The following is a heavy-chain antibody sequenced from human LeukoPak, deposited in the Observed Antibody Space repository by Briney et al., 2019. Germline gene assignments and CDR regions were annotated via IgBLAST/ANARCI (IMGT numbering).Heavy chain of an antibody. Sequence: SETLSLTCAVYGGSFSGYYWSWIRQPPRKGLEWIGEINHSGSTNYNPSLKSRVTISVDTSKNQFSLKLSSVTAADTAVYYCASPEPRDYYYYYGMDVWGQGTTVTVSS. J-gene: IGHJ6*02. CDR3: ASPEPRDYYYYYGMDV. CDR1: GGSFSGYY. D-gene: IGHD1-14*01. CDR2: INHSGST. V-gene: IGHV4-34*01.